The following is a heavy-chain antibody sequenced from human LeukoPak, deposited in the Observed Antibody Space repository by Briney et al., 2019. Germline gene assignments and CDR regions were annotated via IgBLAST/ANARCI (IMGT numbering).Heavy chain of an antibody. CDR3: ARDPIAAAGIDY. J-gene: IGHJ4*02. Sequence: GGSLRLSCAASGFTFSSYRMHWVRQAPGKGPVWVSRINSDGSSTSYADSVKGRFTISRDNAKNTLYLQMNSLRAEDTAVYYCARDPIAAAGIDYWGQGTLVTVSS. CDR1: GFTFSSYR. V-gene: IGHV3-74*01. D-gene: IGHD6-13*01. CDR2: INSDGSST.